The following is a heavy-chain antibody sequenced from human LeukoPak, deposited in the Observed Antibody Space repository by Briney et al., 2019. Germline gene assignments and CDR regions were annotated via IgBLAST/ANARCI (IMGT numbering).Heavy chain of an antibody. CDR1: GFTFDDYA. CDR3: AKCRSESIAAAGNH. Sequence: GGSLRLSCAASGFTFDDYAMHWVRQAPGKGLEWVSVIGGSGDNRYYADSAKGRFIISRDNSKNTLYLEMNSLRAEDTAVYYCAKCRSESIAAAGNHWGQGTLVTVSS. V-gene: IGHV3-23*01. CDR2: IGGSGDNR. J-gene: IGHJ4*02. D-gene: IGHD6-13*01.